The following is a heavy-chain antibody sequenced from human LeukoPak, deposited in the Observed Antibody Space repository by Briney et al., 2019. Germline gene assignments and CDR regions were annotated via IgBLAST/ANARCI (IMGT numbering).Heavy chain of an antibody. J-gene: IGHJ5*02. CDR2: IYYSGST. CDR1: GGSLSSSSYY. D-gene: IGHD6-13*01. Sequence: SETLSLTCTVSGGSLSSSSYYWSWIRQPPGKGLEWIGYIYYSGSTNYNPSLKSRVTISVDTSKNQFSLKLSSVTAADTAVYYCARRGSSRGNWFDPWGQGTLVTVSS. V-gene: IGHV4-61*01. CDR3: ARRGSSRGNWFDP.